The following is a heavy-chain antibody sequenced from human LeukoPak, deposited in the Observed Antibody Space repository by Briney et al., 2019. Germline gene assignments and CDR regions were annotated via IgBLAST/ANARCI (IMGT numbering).Heavy chain of an antibody. CDR3: ARDGSGSPY. V-gene: IGHV4-34*01. Sequence: SETLSLTCAVYGGSFSGYYLSWIRQPPGKGLEWIGEINHSGSTNYNPSLKSRVTISVDTSKNQLSLKLSSVTAADTAVYYCARDGSGSPYWGQGTLVTVSS. CDR1: GGSFSGYY. D-gene: IGHD1-26*01. J-gene: IGHJ4*02. CDR2: INHSGST.